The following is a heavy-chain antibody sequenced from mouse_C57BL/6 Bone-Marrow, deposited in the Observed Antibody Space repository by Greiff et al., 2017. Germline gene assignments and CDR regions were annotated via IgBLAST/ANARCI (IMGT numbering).Heavy chain of an antibody. CDR3: TTDWDEAWFAC. CDR1: GFNIKDDY. V-gene: IGHV14-4*01. J-gene: IGHJ3*01. D-gene: IGHD4-1*01. CDR2: IDPENGDT. Sequence: EVQLQQSGAELVRPGASVKLSCTASGFNIKDDYMHWVKQRPEQGLEWIGWIDPENGDTEYASKFQGKATITADTSSNTAYLQLSSLTSEDTAVYYCTTDWDEAWFACWGQGTLVTVSA.